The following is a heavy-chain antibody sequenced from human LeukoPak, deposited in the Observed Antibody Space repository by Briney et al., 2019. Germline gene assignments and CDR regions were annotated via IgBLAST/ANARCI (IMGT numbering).Heavy chain of an antibody. V-gene: IGHV1-8*01. J-gene: IGHJ6*03. D-gene: IGHD2-8*02. CDR3: ARGPPGGYYMDV. CDR2: MNPNSGNT. Sequence: ASVKVSCKASGYTFTSYDINWVRQATGQGLEWMGWMNPNSGNTGYAQKFQGRVTMTRNTSISTAHMELSSLRSEDTAVYYCARGPPGGYYMDVWGKGTTVTVSS. CDR1: GYTFTSYD.